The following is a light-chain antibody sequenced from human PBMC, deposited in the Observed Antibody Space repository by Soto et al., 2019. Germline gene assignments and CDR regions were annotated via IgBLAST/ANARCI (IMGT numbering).Light chain of an antibody. CDR3: CSYAGTVAYV. CDR2: EVN. CDR1: SSDVGSYNL. V-gene: IGLV2-23*02. J-gene: IGLJ1*01. Sequence: QSVLTQPASVSGSPGHSITISCTGTSSDVGSYNLVSWYQQLPGKAPKVIICEVNKRPSGVSYRLSGSKSGNTASLTISGLQTEDEADYYCCSYAGTVAYVFGTGTKVTVL.